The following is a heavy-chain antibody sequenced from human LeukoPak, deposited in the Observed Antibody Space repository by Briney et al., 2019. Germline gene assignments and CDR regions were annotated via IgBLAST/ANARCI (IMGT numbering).Heavy chain of an antibody. CDR2: INPSGGST. CDR3: ARDSTFDY. J-gene: IGHJ4*02. Sequence: ASVKVSCKASGYTFTSYYMHWVRQAPGQGLEWMGIINPSGGSTSYAQKFQGRVTMTTDTSTSTAYMELRSLRSDDTAVYYCARDSTFDYWGQGTLVTVSS. CDR1: GYTFTSYY. D-gene: IGHD2-2*01. V-gene: IGHV1-46*01.